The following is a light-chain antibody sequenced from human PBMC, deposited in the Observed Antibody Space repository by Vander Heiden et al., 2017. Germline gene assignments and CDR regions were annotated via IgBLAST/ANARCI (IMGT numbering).Light chain of an antibody. CDR1: ISDVGCYEL. CDR3: CSYEGSGTWV. Sequence: QSALRQPGSVYGAPGQSITISFTETISDVGCYELVSSYQQPQGKAPILLIFDVSKRPSVVSNHFSASKSGNTASLTISGRQAVDDADYYDCSYEGSGTWVFGGGTKLTVL. CDR2: DVS. J-gene: IGLJ3*02. V-gene: IGLV2-23*02.